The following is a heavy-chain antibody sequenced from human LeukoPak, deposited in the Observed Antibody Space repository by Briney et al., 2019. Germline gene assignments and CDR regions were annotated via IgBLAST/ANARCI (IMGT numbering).Heavy chain of an antibody. CDR2: IYNSGST. V-gene: IGHV3-66*04. CDR1: GFTVGYNY. Sequence: GGSLRLSCAASGFTVGYNYMTWVRQAPGKGLEWVAAIYNSGSTYYADSVKGRFTISRDNSKNTLYLQMNSLRAEDTAVYYCASQQLDQYYFDYWGQGTLVTVSS. J-gene: IGHJ4*02. D-gene: IGHD6-13*01. CDR3: ASQQLDQYYFDY.